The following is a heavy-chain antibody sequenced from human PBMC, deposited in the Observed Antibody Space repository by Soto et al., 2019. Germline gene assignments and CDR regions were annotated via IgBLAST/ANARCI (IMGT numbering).Heavy chain of an antibody. CDR3: ARMMTYYDFWSGYPSTRGSWFDP. V-gene: IGHV4-31*03. CDR1: GGSISSGGYY. CDR2: IYYSGST. J-gene: IGHJ5*02. D-gene: IGHD3-3*01. Sequence: TSETLSLTCTVSGGSISSGGYYWSWIRQHPGKGLEWIGYIYYSGSTYYNPSLKSRVTISVDTSKNQFSLKLSSVTAADTAVYYCARMMTYYDFWSGYPSTRGSWFDPWGQGTLVTVSS.